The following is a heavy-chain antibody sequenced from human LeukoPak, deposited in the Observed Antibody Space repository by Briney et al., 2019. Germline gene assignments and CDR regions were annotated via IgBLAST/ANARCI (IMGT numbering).Heavy chain of an antibody. J-gene: IGHJ2*01. CDR3: ARQASWLPYFDL. CDR2: IYYSGTT. D-gene: IGHD6-13*01. Sequence: SETLSLTCTVSGGSISGYYWSWIRQPPGKGLEWVGYIYYSGTTNYNPSLKSRVTISVDTSENQFSLKLSSVTAADTAVYFCARQASWLPYFDLWGRGTLVTVSS. V-gene: IGHV4-59*08. CDR1: GGSISGYY.